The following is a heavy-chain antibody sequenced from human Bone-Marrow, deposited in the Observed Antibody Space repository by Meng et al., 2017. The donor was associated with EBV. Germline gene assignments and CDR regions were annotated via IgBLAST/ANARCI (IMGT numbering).Heavy chain of an antibody. Sequence: DVRRVACGGGLVYAGGYLRLLWSAVVCTFSSYQMHWVRRGPGKELVGVSRINYEGSSTSYADSVKGRFTISRDNAKNTLYLQMNSLRAEDTAVYFCARVTSDGDFDYWGQGVLVTVSS. J-gene: IGHJ4*02. CDR1: VCTFSSYQ. V-gene: IGHV3-74*01. CDR3: ARVTSDGDFDY. CDR2: INYEGSST.